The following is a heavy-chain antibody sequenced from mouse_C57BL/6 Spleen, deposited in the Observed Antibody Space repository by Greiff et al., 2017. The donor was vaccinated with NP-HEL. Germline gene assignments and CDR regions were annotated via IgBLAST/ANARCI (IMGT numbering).Heavy chain of an antibody. V-gene: IGHV1-50*01. CDR1: GYTFTSYW. CDR3: ARAPFYYYGSSYGAMDY. Sequence: QVQLQQPGAELVKPGASVKLSCKASGYTFTSYWMQWVKQRPGQGLEWIGEIDPSDSYTNYNQKFKGKATLTVDTSSSTAYMQLSSLTSEDSAVYYCARAPFYYYGSSYGAMDYWGQGTSVTVSS. CDR2: IDPSDSYT. J-gene: IGHJ4*01. D-gene: IGHD1-1*01.